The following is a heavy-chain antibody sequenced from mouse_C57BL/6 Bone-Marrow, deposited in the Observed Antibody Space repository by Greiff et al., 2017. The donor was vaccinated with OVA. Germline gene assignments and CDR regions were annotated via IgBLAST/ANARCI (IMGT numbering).Heavy chain of an antibody. Sequence: VQLQQPGAELVMPGASVKLSCKASGYTFTSYWMHWVKQRPGQGLEWIGEIDPSDSYTNYNQKFKGKSTLTVDKSSSTAYMQLSSLTSEDSAVYYCARNIYYGNSYAMDYWGQGTSVTVSS. CDR2: IDPSDSYT. D-gene: IGHD2-1*01. V-gene: IGHV1-69*01. CDR1: GYTFTSYW. J-gene: IGHJ4*01. CDR3: ARNIYYGNSYAMDY.